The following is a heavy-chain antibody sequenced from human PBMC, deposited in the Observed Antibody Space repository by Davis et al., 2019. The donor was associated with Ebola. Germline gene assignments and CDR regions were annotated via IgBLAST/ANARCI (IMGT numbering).Heavy chain of an antibody. CDR3: AGHPYYYYGMDV. CDR2: IYHSGST. CDR1: GGSISSGGYS. Sequence: SQTLSLTCAVSGGSISSGGYSWSWIRQPPGKGLEWIGYIYHSGSTYYNPSLKSRVTISVDTPKNQFSLNLTSVTAADTAVYYCAGHPYYYYGMDVWGQGTTVTVSS. V-gene: IGHV4-30-2*02. J-gene: IGHJ6*02.